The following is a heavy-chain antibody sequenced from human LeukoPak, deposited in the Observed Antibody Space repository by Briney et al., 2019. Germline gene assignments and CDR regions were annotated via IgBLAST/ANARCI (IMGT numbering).Heavy chain of an antibody. CDR2: IYYSGST. Sequence: SETLSLTCTVSGGSISSSSYYWSWIRQPPGKGLEWIGYIYYSGSTNYNPSLKSRVTISVDTSKNQFSLKLSSVTAADTAVYYCARGVGATPGFWFNYWGQGTLVTVSS. CDR1: GGSISSSSYY. CDR3: ARGVGATPGFWFNY. J-gene: IGHJ4*02. V-gene: IGHV4-61*01. D-gene: IGHD1-26*01.